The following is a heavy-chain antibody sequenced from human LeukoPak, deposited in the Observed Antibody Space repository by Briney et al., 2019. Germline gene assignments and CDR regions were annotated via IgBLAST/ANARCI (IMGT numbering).Heavy chain of an antibody. D-gene: IGHD3-10*01. Sequence: ASVKVSCKASGYTFTSYGISWVRQAPGQGLEWMGWVSAYNGNTNYAQKLQGRVTMTTDTSTSTAYMELRSLRSDDTAVYYCATYGSGSPTYYYMDVWGKGTTVTISS. CDR2: VSAYNGNT. J-gene: IGHJ6*03. V-gene: IGHV1-18*01. CDR3: ATYGSGSPTYYYMDV. CDR1: GYTFTSYG.